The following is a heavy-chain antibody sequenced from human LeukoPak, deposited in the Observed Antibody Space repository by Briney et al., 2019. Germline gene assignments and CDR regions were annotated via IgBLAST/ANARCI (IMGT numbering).Heavy chain of an antibody. V-gene: IGHV4-38-2*02. CDR2: IYHSGST. CDR3: ARSPVGATKSDYFDY. Sequence: SETLSLTCTVSGYSISSGYYWGWIRQPPGKGLEWIGSIYHSGSTYYNPSLKGRVTISVDTSKNQFSLKLSSVTAADTAVYYCARSPVGATKSDYFDYWGQGTLVTVSS. CDR1: GYSISSGYY. D-gene: IGHD1-26*01. J-gene: IGHJ4*02.